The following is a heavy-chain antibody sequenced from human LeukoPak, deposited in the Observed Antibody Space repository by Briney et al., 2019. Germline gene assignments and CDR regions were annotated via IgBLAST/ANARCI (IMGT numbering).Heavy chain of an antibody. CDR2: IIPIFGTA. D-gene: IGHD3-10*01. Sequence: SVKVSCKASGGTFSSYAISWVRQAPGQGLEWMGGIIPIFGTANYAQKFQGRVTITADESTSTAYMELSSLRSEDTAVYYCTGTYYYGSGSYLGDAFDIWGQGTMVTVSS. CDR1: GGTFSSYA. V-gene: IGHV1-69*13. J-gene: IGHJ3*02. CDR3: TGTYYYGSGSYLGDAFDI.